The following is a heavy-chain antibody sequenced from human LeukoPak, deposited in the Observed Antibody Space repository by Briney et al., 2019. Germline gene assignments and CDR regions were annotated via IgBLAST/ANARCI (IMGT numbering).Heavy chain of an antibody. CDR2: IYYSGST. J-gene: IGHJ4*02. CDR1: GGSISSYY. D-gene: IGHD6-19*01. CDR3: AGEHSSGWYGI. Sequence: PSETLSLTCTVSGGSISSYYRSWIRQPPGKGLEWIGYIYYSGSTNYNPSLKSRVTISVDTSKNQFSLKLSSVTAADTAVYYCAGEHSSGWYGIWGQGTLVTVSS. V-gene: IGHV4-59*01.